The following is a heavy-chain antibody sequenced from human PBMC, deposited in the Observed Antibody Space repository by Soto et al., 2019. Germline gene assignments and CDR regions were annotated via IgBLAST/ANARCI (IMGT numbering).Heavy chain of an antibody. D-gene: IGHD5-12*01. Sequence: QVQLEQSGAEVKKPGSSVKVSCKASGGTFSNSAISWVXXAXXQGLEWMGGIMPIFRTPDYAQKFQGRVTVTADESTSTAYMELSGLRSDDTAVYYCARDKDRLQLGGNYYYILDVWGQGTTVTVSS. CDR3: ARDKDRLQLGGNYYYILDV. CDR1: GGTFSNSA. V-gene: IGHV1-69*12. J-gene: IGHJ6*02. CDR2: IMPIFRTP.